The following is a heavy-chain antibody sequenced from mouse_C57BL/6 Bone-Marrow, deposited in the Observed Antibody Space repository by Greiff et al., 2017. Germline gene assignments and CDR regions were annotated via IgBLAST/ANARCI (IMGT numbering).Heavy chain of an antibody. Sequence: QVTLKESGPGLLQPSQTLSLTCYFSGFSLSTFGMGVGWIRQPSGKGLEWLAHIWWDDDKYYNPALKSRLTISKDTSKNQVFLKISNVDTADTATYYCARMVQDGNYVGYAIDYWGQGTSVTVSS. CDR3: ARMVQDGNYVGYAIDY. V-gene: IGHV8-8*01. CDR2: IWWDDDK. D-gene: IGHD2-1*01. CDR1: GFSLSTFGMG. J-gene: IGHJ4*01.